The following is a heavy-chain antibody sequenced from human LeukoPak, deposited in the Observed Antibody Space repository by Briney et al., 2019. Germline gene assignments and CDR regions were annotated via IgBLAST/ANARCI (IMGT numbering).Heavy chain of an antibody. CDR3: AAVFGSGYYYYFDY. CDR2: IAVGSGNT. Sequence: EASVKVSCKASGFTFTSSFMQWVRQARGQRLGWIGWIAVGSGNTNYAQKFQGRVTITRDMSTSTAYMELSSLRSEDTAVYYCAAVFGSGYYYYFDYWGQGALVTVSS. CDR1: GFTFTSSF. V-gene: IGHV1-58*02. J-gene: IGHJ4*02. D-gene: IGHD3-22*01.